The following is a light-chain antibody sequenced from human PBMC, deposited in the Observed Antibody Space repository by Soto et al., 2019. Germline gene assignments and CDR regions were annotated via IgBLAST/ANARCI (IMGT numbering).Light chain of an antibody. J-gene: IGLJ3*02. CDR1: SSDVGSYNL. Sequence: QSALTQPASVSGSPGQSITISCTGTSSDVGSYNLVSWYQYHPGKAPKLMIFEGSKRPSGVSNRFSGSKPGNTASLTISGLQAEDEADYYCFSYAGSNWVFGGGTKLTVL. CDR3: FSYAGSNWV. CDR2: EGS. V-gene: IGLV2-23*01.